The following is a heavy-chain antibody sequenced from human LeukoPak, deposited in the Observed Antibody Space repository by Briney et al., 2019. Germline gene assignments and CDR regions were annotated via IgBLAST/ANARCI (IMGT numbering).Heavy chain of an antibody. Sequence: ASVKVSCKASGYTFTGYYMHWVRQAPGQGLEWMGWINPNSGGTNYAQKFQGRVTITADESTSTAYMELSSLRSEDTAVYYCARMGVYYYDSSGYSVDDAFDIWGQGTMVTVSS. D-gene: IGHD3-22*01. V-gene: IGHV1-2*02. J-gene: IGHJ3*02. CDR3: ARMGVYYYDSSGYSVDDAFDI. CDR1: GYTFTGYY. CDR2: INPNSGGT.